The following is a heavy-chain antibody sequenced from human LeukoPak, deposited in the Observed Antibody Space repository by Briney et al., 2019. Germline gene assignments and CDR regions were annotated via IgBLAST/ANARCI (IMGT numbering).Heavy chain of an antibody. V-gene: IGHV3-74*01. D-gene: IGHD2-2*02. CDR2: LDRDGTTT. CDR1: GFTFSTYW. CDR3: AKDSGYCSSTSCYMDY. Sequence: GGSLRLSCVASGFTFSTYWMHWVRQAPGKGLEWVSRLDRDGTTTSYADSVYGRFTISRDNSKNTLYLQMNSLRAEDTAVYYCAKDSGYCSSTSCYMDYWGQGTLVTVSS. J-gene: IGHJ4*02.